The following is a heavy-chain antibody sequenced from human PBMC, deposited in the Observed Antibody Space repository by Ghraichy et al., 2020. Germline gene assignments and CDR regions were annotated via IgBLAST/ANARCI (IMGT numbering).Heavy chain of an antibody. CDR1: GGSFSGYY. D-gene: IGHD3-10*01. CDR3: ARERPVITANYYGSGSYYNFLSWFDP. CDR2: INHSGST. J-gene: IGHJ5*02. V-gene: IGHV4-34*01. Sequence: SETLSLTCAVYGGSFSGYYWSWIRQPPGKGLEWIGEINHSGSTNYNPSLKSRVTISVDTSKNQFSLKLSSVTAADTAVYYCARERPVITANYYGSGSYYNFLSWFDPWGQGTLVTVSS.